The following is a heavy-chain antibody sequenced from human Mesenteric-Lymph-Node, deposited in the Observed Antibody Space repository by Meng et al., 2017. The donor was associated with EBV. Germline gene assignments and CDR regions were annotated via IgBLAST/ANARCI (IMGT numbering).Heavy chain of an antibody. V-gene: IGHV4-61*01. Sequence: QVRLKESGSRLVEPSATLSLTCTVSGGSVSSGSYYWSWIRQPPGKGLEWIGYIYYSGSTNYNPSLRSRVTISVDTSKNQFSLKLSSVTAADTAVYYCALIIVGATHFDYWGQGTLVTVSS. CDR1: GGSVSSGSYY. CDR3: ALIIVGATHFDY. CDR2: IYYSGST. D-gene: IGHD1-26*01. J-gene: IGHJ4*02.